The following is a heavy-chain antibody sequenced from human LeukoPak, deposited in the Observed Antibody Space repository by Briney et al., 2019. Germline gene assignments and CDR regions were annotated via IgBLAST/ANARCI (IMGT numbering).Heavy chain of an antibody. Sequence: SETLSLTCAVSGGSISSSNWWSWVRQPPGKGLEWIGEIYHSGSTNYNPSLKSRVTISVDKSKNQFSLKLSSVTAADTAVYYCAGRTDTAMATGDYWGQGTLVTVSS. CDR3: AGRTDTAMATGDY. D-gene: IGHD5-18*01. CDR2: IYHSGST. CDR1: GGSISSSNW. J-gene: IGHJ4*02. V-gene: IGHV4-4*02.